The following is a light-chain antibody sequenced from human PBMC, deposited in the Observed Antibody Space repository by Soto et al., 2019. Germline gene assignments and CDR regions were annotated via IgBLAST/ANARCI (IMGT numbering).Light chain of an antibody. CDR1: SSDVGAYNY. CDR3: FLFAGAATPDI. J-gene: IGLJ1*01. V-gene: IGLV2-11*01. CDR2: EVT. Sequence: QSALTQPRLVFGSPGQSVTISGTGSSSDVGAYNYVSWYQQHPGKAPKLMIYEVTKRPSGVPDRFFGSKSRNTASLTISGVQAEDEAEYFFFLFAGAATPDIYGPATNVTV.